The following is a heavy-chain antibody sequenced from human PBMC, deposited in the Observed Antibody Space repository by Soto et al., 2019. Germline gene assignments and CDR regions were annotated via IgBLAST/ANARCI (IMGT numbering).Heavy chain of an antibody. V-gene: IGHV4-59*01. J-gene: IGHJ4*02. CDR1: GDSLSTYF. D-gene: IGHD3-22*01. Sequence: PSETLSLTSTVSGDSLSTYFWSWIRQPPGKGLEWIGYISYSATPNYNPALKSRVIISVDTSKNQFSLKLNSVTAADTALYYCARGSVGSGWKFDFWGQGILVTVSS. CDR2: ISYSATP. CDR3: ARGSVGSGWKFDF.